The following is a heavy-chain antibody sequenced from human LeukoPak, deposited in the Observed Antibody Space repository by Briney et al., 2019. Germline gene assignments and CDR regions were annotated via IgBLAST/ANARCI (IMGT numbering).Heavy chain of an antibody. Sequence: SETLSLTCTLSGGSISSGDYYWSRIRHPPGKGLEWIGYIYYSGSTYYNPYRKSRVTISVDTSKNQFSLKLSSVTAADTAVYYCARASILWWWGLDYWGQGTLVTVSS. CDR2: IYYSGST. D-gene: IGHD2-21*01. V-gene: IGHV4-30-4*08. CDR3: ARASILWWWGLDY. J-gene: IGHJ4*02. CDR1: GGSISSGDYY.